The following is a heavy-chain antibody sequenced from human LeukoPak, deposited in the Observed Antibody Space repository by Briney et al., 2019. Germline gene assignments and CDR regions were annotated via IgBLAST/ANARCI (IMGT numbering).Heavy chain of an antibody. D-gene: IGHD4-17*01. CDR1: GFTVGSIY. CDR3: AAYGQDAFDI. J-gene: IGHJ3*02. Sequence: GGSLRLSCAASGFTVGSIYMNCVRQAPGKGLEWVSVIYSGGNTYYADSVKGRFTISRDNSKNTVYLQMNSLRAEDTAVYYCAAYGQDAFDIWGQGTMVTVSS. V-gene: IGHV3-53*01. CDR2: IYSGGNT.